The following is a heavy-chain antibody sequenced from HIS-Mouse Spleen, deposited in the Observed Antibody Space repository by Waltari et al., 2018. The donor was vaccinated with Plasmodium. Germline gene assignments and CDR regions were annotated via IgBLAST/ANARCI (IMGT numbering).Heavy chain of an antibody. CDR3: ASSWYWYFDL. CDR1: GLTFSSYW. J-gene: IGHJ2*01. D-gene: IGHD6-13*01. V-gene: IGHV3-7*01. CDR2: IKQDGSEK. Sequence: EVQLVESGGGVVQPGGSLRLSCAAYGLTFSSYWMSWVRQAPGKGLEWVANIKQDGSEKYYVDSVKGRFTISRDNAKNSLYLQMNSLRAEDTAVYYCASSWYWYFDLWGRGTLVTVSS.